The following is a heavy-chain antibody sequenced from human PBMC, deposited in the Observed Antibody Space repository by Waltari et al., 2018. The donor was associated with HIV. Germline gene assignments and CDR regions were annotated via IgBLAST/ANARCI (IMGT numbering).Heavy chain of an antibody. CDR2: ISYEGSNK. J-gene: IGHJ6*02. Sequence: VQLVESGGGVVQPGRSLRLSWAVSGLTFSSYGMHWVRQAPGKGLEWVAVISYEGSNKDYADSVKGRFTISRDNSKNKLYLQMSSLRAEDTAVYYCAKDKDSTVTTIFYYYGMDVWGQGTTVTVSS. V-gene: IGHV3-30*18. CDR3: AKDKDSTVTTIFYYYGMDV. CDR1: GLTFSSYG. D-gene: IGHD4-17*01.